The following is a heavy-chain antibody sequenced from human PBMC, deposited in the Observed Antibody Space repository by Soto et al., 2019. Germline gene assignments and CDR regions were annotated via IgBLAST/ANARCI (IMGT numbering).Heavy chain of an antibody. V-gene: IGHV1-18*01. J-gene: IGHJ6*02. CDR2: ISAYNGNT. D-gene: IGHD4-17*01. CDR3: ARGLTVTKGYYYYGMDV. CDR1: GFTFSSYC. Sequence: APVKVSFKASGFTFSSYCISWGRQAPGQGLEWMGWISAYNGNTNYAQKLQGRVTMTTDTSTSTAYMELRSLRSDDTAVYYCARGLTVTKGYYYYGMDVWGQGTTVTVSS.